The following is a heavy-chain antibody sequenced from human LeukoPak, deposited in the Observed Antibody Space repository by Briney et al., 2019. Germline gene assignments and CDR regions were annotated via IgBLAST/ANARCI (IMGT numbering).Heavy chain of an antibody. CDR2: INPNDGDT. D-gene: IGHD2-2*01. CDR1: GYTFTDYY. Sequence: ASVKVSCKASGYTFTDYYMHWVRQAPGQGFEWMGWINPNDGDTNYAQKLQGRVTMTRDTSVSTAHMEVSRLRSDDTAVYYCARANFLYCSSSTCLFDYWGQGTLVTVSS. J-gene: IGHJ4*02. CDR3: ARANFLYCSSSTCLFDY. V-gene: IGHV1-2*02.